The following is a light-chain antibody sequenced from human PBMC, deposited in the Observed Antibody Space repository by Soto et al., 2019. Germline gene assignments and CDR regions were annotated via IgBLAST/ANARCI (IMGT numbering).Light chain of an antibody. CDR1: SSDVGGYNY. Sequence: QSALTQPASVSGSPGQSITISCSETSSDVGGYNYVCWYQQHPGKAPKLMIYGVSNRPSGVSNRFSGSKSGNTASLSISGLQTEDEADYYCSSYTTTGTVIFGGGTEVTVL. J-gene: IGLJ2*01. CDR3: SSYTTTGTVI. CDR2: GVS. V-gene: IGLV2-14*01.